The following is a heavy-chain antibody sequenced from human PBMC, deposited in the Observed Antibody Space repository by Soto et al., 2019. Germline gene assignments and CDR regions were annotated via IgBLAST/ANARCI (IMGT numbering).Heavy chain of an antibody. CDR3: AREGGSRYYDSSGSY. CDR1: GYTITSYG. V-gene: IGHV1-18*01. Sequence: QVHLVQSGAEVKKPGASVKVSCKASGYTITSYGIFWVRQAPGQGLEWMGWISAYNGNTNYAQNFQGRVTMTTDTSTTTAYMELRSLRSDDTAVYYCAREGGSRYYDSSGSYWGQGTLVTVSS. D-gene: IGHD3-22*01. J-gene: IGHJ4*02. CDR2: ISAYNGNT.